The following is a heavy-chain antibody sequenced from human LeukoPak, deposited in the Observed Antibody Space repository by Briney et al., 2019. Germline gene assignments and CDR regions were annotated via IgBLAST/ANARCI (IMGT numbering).Heavy chain of an antibody. CDR2: INHSGST. J-gene: IGHJ1*01. Sequence: GSLRLSCAASGFSVSSKYMSWVRQPPGKGLEWIGEINHSGSTNYNPSLKSRVTISVDTSKNQFSLKLSSVTAADTAVYYCARGYYDSSGYYPTGYFQHWGQGTLVTVSS. V-gene: IGHV4-34*01. CDR1: GFSVSSKY. CDR3: ARGYYDSSGYYPTGYFQH. D-gene: IGHD3-22*01.